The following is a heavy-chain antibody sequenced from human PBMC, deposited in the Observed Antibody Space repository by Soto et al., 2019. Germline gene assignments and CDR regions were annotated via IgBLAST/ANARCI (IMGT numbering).Heavy chain of an antibody. CDR1: GYTFTTYY. V-gene: IGHV1-46*01. J-gene: IGHJ4*02. D-gene: IGHD6-6*01. CDR3: ARDVGMASRPYLDY. CDR2: INPSVGST. Sequence: SVKGSCKASGYTFTTYYMYWVRQAPGQGLEWMGIINPSVGSTSFAQKFQGRVTMTRDTSTSTVYMELISLTSEDTAVYYCARDVGMASRPYLDYWGQGTLVTVSS.